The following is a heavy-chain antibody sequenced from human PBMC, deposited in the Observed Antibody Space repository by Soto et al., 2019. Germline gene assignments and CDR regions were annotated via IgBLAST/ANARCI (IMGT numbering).Heavy chain of an antibody. CDR3: ARQGIAAAGTGN. CDR2: IYYSGST. J-gene: IGHJ4*02. V-gene: IGHV4-39*01. CDR1: GGSISSSSYY. D-gene: IGHD6-13*01. Sequence: SETLSLTCTVSGGSISSSSYYWGWIRQPPGKGLEWIGSIYYSGSTYYNPSLKSRVTISVDTSKNQFSLKLSSVTAADTAVYYRARQGIAAAGTGNWGQGTLVTVSS.